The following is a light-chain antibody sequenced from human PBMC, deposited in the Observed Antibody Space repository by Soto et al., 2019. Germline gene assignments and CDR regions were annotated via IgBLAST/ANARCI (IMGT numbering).Light chain of an antibody. CDR2: GAS. J-gene: IGKJ4*01. CDR1: ESVGSK. CDR3: QQYDNWLT. Sequence: EVVMTQSPGTLSVSPGERATLSCRASESVGSKLAWYQQRPGRAPRLLIYGASTRATDVPVRFSGSGSGTEFTLTVSSLQSEDFAVYYCQQYDNWLTFGGGTKVEIK. V-gene: IGKV3-15*01.